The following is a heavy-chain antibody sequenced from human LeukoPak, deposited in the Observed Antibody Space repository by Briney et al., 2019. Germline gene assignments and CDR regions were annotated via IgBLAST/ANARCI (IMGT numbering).Heavy chain of an antibody. D-gene: IGHD3-3*01. J-gene: IGHJ5*02. CDR3: ARHTVTIFGVVEGFDP. CDR1: GGSISSSSYY. V-gene: IGHV4-39*01. CDR2: IYYSGST. Sequence: SETLSLTCTVSGGSISSSSYYWGWIRQPPGKGLEWIGSIYYSGSTYYNPSLKSRVTISVDTSKNQFSLKLSSVTAADTAVYYCARHTVTIFGVVEGFDPWGQGTLVTVSS.